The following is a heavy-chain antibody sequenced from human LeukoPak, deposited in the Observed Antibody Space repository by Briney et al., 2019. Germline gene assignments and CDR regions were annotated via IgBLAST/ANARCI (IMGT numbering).Heavy chain of an antibody. D-gene: IGHD3-10*01. Sequence: NSSETLSLSCTVSGGSVRSGTYFWSWVRQPPGKGLEWIGYIYYTWSTNYHPSLKSRLTTSVDTSKNQFYLKLSSVTAADAAVYYCARRGGSGRCFDYWGQGTLVTVFS. V-gene: IGHV4-61*01. CDR3: ARRGGSGRCFDY. CDR1: GGSVRSGTYF. CDR2: IYYTWST. J-gene: IGHJ4*02.